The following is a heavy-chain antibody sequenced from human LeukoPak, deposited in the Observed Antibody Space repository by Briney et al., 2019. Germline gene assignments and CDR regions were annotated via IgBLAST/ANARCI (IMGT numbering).Heavy chain of an antibody. CDR3: ARDPGYSYGYFDY. Sequence: SETLSLTCTVSGGSISSYYWSWIRQPPGKGLEWIGYIYYSGSTNYNPSPKSRVTISVDTSKNQFSLKLSSVTAADTAVYYCARDPGYSYGYFDYWGQGTLVTVSS. CDR1: GGSISSYY. CDR2: IYYSGST. J-gene: IGHJ4*02. D-gene: IGHD5-18*01. V-gene: IGHV4-59*01.